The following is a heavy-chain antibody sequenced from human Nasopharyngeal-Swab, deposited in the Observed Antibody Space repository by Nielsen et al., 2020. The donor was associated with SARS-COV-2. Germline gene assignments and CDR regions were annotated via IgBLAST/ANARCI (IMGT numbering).Heavy chain of an antibody. V-gene: IGHV3-20*04. CDR2: INWNGGST. J-gene: IGHJ2*01. CDR3: ARTRGGIAVAGRGYWYFDL. D-gene: IGHD6-19*01. CDR1: GFTFDDYG. Sequence: GGSLRLSCAASGFTFDDYGMSWVRQAPGKGLEWVSGINWNGGSTGYADSVKGRFTISRDNAKNSLYLQMNSLRAEDTAVYYCARTRGGIAVAGRGYWYFDLWGRGTLVTVSS.